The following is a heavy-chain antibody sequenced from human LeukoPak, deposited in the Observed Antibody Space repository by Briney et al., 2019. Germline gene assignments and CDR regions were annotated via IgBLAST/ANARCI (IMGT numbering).Heavy chain of an antibody. CDR2: IYYSGST. D-gene: IGHD2-15*01. CDR3: AREGYCSGGSCYPAHWYFDL. Sequence: LETLSLTCTVSGDSISSYYWSWIRQPPGKGLEWIGYIYYSGSTNYNPSLKSRVTISVDTSKNQFSLELSSVTAADTAVYYCAREGYCSGGSCYPAHWYFDLWGRGTLVTVSS. J-gene: IGHJ2*01. V-gene: IGHV4-59*01. CDR1: GDSISSYY.